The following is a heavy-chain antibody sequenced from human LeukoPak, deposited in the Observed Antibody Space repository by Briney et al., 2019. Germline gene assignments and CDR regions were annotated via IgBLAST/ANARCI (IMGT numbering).Heavy chain of an antibody. CDR2: IIPIFGTA. V-gene: IGHV1-69*06. J-gene: IGHJ4*02. D-gene: IGHD3-22*01. CDR3: ASGPPYYDSSGYYAGYFDY. CDR1: GGTFSSYA. Sequence: ASVKVSCKASGGTFSSYAISWVRQAPGQGLEWMGGIIPIFGTANYAQKFQGRVTITADKSTSTAYMELSSLRSEDTAVYYCASGPPYYDSSGYYAGYFDYWGQGTLVTVSS.